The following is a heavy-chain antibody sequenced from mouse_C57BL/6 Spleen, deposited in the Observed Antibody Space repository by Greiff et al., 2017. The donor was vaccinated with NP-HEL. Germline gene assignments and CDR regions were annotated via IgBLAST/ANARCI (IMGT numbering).Heavy chain of an antibody. V-gene: IGHV3-6*01. CDR3: ARESGVVPSWFAY. Sequence: ESGPGLVKPSQSLSLTCSVTGYSITSGYYWNWIRQFPGNKLEWMGYISYDGSNNYNPSLKNRISITRDTSKNQFFLKLNSVTTEDTATYYCARESGVVPSWFAYWGQGTLVTVSA. CDR1: GYSITSGYY. CDR2: ISYDGSN. D-gene: IGHD1-1*01. J-gene: IGHJ3*01.